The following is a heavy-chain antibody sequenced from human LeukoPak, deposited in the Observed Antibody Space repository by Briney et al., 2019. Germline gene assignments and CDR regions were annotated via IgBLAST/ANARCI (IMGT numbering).Heavy chain of an antibody. D-gene: IGHD2-15*01. CDR1: GGSITTTNY. V-gene: IGHV4-4*02. J-gene: IGHJ4*02. CDR2: ISLSGYT. CDR3: SRESRPYSPFGH. Sequence: PSGTLSLTCGVSGGSITTTNYWSWVRQSPGRGLEWIGEISLSGYTGFNPSLRGRVTMSLDESKNHLSLTLTSVTAADTAIYYCSRESRPYSPFGHWGQGILVTVTT.